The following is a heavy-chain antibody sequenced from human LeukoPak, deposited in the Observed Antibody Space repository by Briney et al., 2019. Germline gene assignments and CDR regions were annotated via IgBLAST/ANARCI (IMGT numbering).Heavy chain of an antibody. CDR3: ARGTETSMLTHFDY. J-gene: IGHJ4*02. CDR1: GYTFISYY. D-gene: IGHD5-18*01. Sequence: ASVKVSCKASGYTFISYYMHWVRQAPGQGLEWMGIIIPSGGSTSYTQNFQGRLTMTRDTSTSTVYMELSSLRSGDTAVYYCARGTETSMLTHFDYWGQGTLVTVSS. CDR2: IIPSGGST. V-gene: IGHV1-46*01.